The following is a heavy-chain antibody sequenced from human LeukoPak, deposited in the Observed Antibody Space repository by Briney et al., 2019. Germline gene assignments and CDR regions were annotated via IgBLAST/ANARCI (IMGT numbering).Heavy chain of an antibody. J-gene: IGHJ4*02. CDR3: AREDSSSCFDY. CDR1: GYTFTGYY. Sequence: ASVNVSCKASGYTFTGYYMHWVRQAPGQGLEWMGWINPNSGGTNYAQKFQGWVTMTRDTSISTAYMELSRLRSDDTAVYYCAREDSSSCFDYWGQGTLVTVSS. CDR2: INPNSGGT. V-gene: IGHV1-2*04. D-gene: IGHD6-13*01.